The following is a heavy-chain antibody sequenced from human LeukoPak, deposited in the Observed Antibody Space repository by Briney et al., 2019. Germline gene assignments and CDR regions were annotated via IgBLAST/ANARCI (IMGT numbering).Heavy chain of an antibody. V-gene: IGHV5-51*01. CDR3: VTRYQGSGYYFDN. CDR1: GYSFTSYW. Sequence: GESLKISCKGSGYSFTSYWIGWVRQMPGKGLEWIGIIYPGDSDTRYSPSFQGQVTISADKSISTAYLQWSSLKASDTAMYYCVTRYQGSGYYFDNWGQGTLVTVSS. CDR2: IYPGDSDT. D-gene: IGHD1-26*01. J-gene: IGHJ4*02.